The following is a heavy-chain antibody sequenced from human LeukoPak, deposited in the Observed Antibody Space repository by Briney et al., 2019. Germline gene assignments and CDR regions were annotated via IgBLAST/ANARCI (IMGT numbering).Heavy chain of an antibody. V-gene: IGHV3-21*01. Sequence: PGGSLRLSCAASGLTFSSHWMNWVRQASGKGLEWVSSISSSSSYIYYADSVKGRFTISRDNAKNSLYLQMNSLRAEDTAVYYCARDSYSSSSEIDYWGQGTLVTVSS. CDR2: ISSSSSYI. D-gene: IGHD6-6*01. J-gene: IGHJ4*02. CDR1: GLTFSSHW. CDR3: ARDSYSSSSEIDY.